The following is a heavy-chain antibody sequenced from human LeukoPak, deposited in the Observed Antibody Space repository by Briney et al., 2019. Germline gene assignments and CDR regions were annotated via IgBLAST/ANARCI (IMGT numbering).Heavy chain of an antibody. CDR2: IIPIVGVV. CDR1: GGTFSSYA. Sequence: SVKVSCKASGGTFSSYAISWVRQAPGRGLEWMGRIIPIVGVVNYAQRFQGRVTITADKFTNTASMELSNLTSEDTAVYYCARVLYWGQGTLVTVSS. J-gene: IGHJ4*02. CDR3: ARVLY. V-gene: IGHV1-69*04.